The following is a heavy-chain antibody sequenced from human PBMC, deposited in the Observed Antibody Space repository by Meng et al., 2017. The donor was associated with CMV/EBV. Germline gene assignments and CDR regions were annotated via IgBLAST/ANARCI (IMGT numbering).Heavy chain of an antibody. Sequence: GSLRLSCAASGFTFSSYWMSWVRQAPGKGLEWIGEINHSGSTNYNPSLKSRVTISVDTSKNQFSLKLSSVTAADTAVYYCARGPGRKPHYYYYYGMDVWGQGTTVTVSS. V-gene: IGHV4-34*01. J-gene: IGHJ6*02. D-gene: IGHD1-14*01. CDR2: INHSGST. CDR1: GFTFSSYW. CDR3: ARGPGRKPHYYYYYGMDV.